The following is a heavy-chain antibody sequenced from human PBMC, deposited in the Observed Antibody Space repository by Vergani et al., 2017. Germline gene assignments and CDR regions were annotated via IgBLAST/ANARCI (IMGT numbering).Heavy chain of an antibody. V-gene: IGHV4-61*02. CDR2: VYTSWMT. D-gene: IGHD3-10*01. J-gene: IGHJ6*02. CDR3: ARELSYYYGSGSDDYNPYYYEGMDV. CDR1: GASVSRGTYY. Sequence: QVQLQESGPGLLKPSQTLSLTCTVSGASVSRGTYYWSWIRQPAGKGLEWIGRVYTSWMTHYNPSLKSRVTILVDRSKSQLSLKLTSVTAGDTAVYFCARELSYYYGSGSDDYNPYYYEGMDVWGPGTTVTVSS.